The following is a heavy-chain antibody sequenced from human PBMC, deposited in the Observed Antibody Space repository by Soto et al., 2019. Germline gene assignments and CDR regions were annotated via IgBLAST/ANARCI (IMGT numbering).Heavy chain of an antibody. CDR3: CRDGLDYYYTERPYFDN. Sequence: EVQLVESGGGPVRPGGSLKLSCAASGFNFITYSLSWVRQAPGKGLEWVASISSSAVYIDYADSVKGRFTISRDNANNSLYLQINSLGGEDTATYYRCRDGLDYYYTERPYFDNWGPGTLVTGSS. V-gene: IGHV3-21*01. CDR2: ISSSAVYI. CDR1: GFNFITYS. D-gene: IGHD3-22*01. J-gene: IGHJ4*02.